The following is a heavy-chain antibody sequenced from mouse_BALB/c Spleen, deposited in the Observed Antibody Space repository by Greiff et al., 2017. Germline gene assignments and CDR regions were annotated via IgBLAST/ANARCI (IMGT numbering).Heavy chain of an antibody. J-gene: IGHJ4*01. V-gene: IGHV5-4*02. CDR1: GFTFSDYY. Sequence: EVQVVESGGGLVKPGGSLKLSCAASGFTFSDYYMYWVRQTPEKRLEWVATISDGGSYTYYPDSVKGRFTISRDNAKNNLYLQMSSLKSEDTAMYYCARVKVRRGPYAMDYWGQGTSVTVSS. CDR2: ISDGGSYT. D-gene: IGHD2-14*01. CDR3: ARVKVRRGPYAMDY.